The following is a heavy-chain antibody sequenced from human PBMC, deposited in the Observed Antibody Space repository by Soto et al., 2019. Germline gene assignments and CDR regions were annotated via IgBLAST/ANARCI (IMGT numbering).Heavy chain of an antibody. CDR3: ATSDYGINSFDY. J-gene: IGHJ4*02. V-gene: IGHV3-74*01. D-gene: IGHD3-10*01. CDR1: GFTFTNYW. CDR2: IKYDGSST. Sequence: EVQLVESGGGLVQPGESLRLSCVASGFTFTNYWMHWVRHAPGKGLVWVSRIKYDGSSTTYAASVQGRFTISRDNAKSTLYLQMNNLRAEDTAVYFCATSDYGINSFDYWGQGTLVTFSS.